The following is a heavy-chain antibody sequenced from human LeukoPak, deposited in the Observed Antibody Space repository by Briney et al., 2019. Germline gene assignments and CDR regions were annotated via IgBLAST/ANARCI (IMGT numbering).Heavy chain of an antibody. D-gene: IGHD7-27*01. J-gene: IGHJ4*02. CDR1: GFTSSSYS. CDR2: ITTSDGNT. Sequence: VSLRLSSAGSGFTSSSYSRVWVRPGQGHGLEGVSTITTSDGNTYYADSVKGRFTVSRDNSKNTLFLQMNSLRAEDTAVYYCAKDGGLWVSAHWGDSWGRGTLVTVSS. V-gene: IGHV3-23*01. CDR3: AKDGGLWVSAHWGDS.